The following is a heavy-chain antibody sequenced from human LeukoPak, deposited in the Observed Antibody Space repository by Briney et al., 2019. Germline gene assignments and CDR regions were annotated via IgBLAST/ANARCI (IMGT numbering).Heavy chain of an antibody. D-gene: IGHD2-2*01. CDR1: GYSFTSYW. CDR2: IYPGDSDT. CDR3: ARLLIVVVPAASNFDY. Sequence: GESLKISCKGSGYSFTSYWIGWVRQMPGKGLEWVGIIYPGDSDTRYSPFFQGQVTISADKSISTAYLQWSSLKASDTAMYYCARLLIVVVPAASNFDYWGQGTLVTVS. J-gene: IGHJ4*02. V-gene: IGHV5-51*01.